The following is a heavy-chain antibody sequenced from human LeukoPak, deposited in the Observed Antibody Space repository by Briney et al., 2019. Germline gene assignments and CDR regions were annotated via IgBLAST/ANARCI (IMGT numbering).Heavy chain of an antibody. CDR2: INPNSGGT. D-gene: IGHD3-9*01. Sequence: ASVKVSCKASGFTFNVYYMHWVRHAPGQGLEWMGWINPNSGGTNYAQKFQGRVTMTRDTSITTAYMEVSSLRSDDTAVYYCARALTGPFNFDYWGQGALVTVTS. J-gene: IGHJ4*02. CDR3: ARALTGPFNFDY. CDR1: GFTFNVYY. V-gene: IGHV1-2*02.